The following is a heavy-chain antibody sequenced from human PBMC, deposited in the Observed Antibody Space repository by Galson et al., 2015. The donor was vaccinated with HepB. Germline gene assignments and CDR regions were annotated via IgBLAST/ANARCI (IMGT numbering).Heavy chain of an antibody. CDR3: ASSSIAARRSYFDY. V-gene: IGHV1-69*13. CDR1: GGTFSSYA. J-gene: IGHJ4*02. CDR2: IIPIFGTA. D-gene: IGHD6-6*01. Sequence: SVKVSCKASGGTFSSYAISWVRQAPGQGLEWMGGIIPIFGTASYAQKFQGRVTITADESTSTAYMELSSLRSEDTAVYYCASSSIAARRSYFDYWGQGTLVTVSS.